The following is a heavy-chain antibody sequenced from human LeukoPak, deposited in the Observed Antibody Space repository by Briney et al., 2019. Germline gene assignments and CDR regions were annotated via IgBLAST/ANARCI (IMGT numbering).Heavy chain of an antibody. D-gene: IGHD6-13*01. Sequence: PGGSLRPTCTASGFPLSNYWMSCVRQTPEKGLEWVANIKQDESEKVYVGSVKGRFTISRDNAKSSLYLQMSGLGADDTAVYYCARDPYSSTWSYGMDIWGQGTTVIVSS. CDR3: ARDPYSSTWSYGMDI. CDR2: IKQDESEK. V-gene: IGHV3-7*05. CDR1: GFPLSNYW. J-gene: IGHJ6*02.